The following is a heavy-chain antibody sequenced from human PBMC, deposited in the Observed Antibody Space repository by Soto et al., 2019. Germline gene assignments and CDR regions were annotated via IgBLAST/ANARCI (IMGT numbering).Heavy chain of an antibody. V-gene: IGHV3-23*01. J-gene: IGHJ4*02. CDR1: GFTFSNYA. D-gene: IGHD3-22*01. CDR2: ISGSGDST. Sequence: PGGSLRLSCATSGFTFSNYAMRWVRHAPGKGLEWVSAISGSGDSTYYTDSVKGRFTISRDNSKNTLYLQMNNLRAEDTAVYYCAILNPYDSSGYPYWGQGTLVTVS. CDR3: AILNPYDSSGYPY.